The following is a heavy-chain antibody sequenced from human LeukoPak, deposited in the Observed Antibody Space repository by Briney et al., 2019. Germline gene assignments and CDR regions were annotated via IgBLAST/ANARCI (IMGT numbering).Heavy chain of an antibody. V-gene: IGHV4-4*02. D-gene: IGHD5-18*01. CDR1: GDSISSSNL. J-gene: IGHJ4*02. CDR2: IYHSGST. Sequence: PSETLSLTCAVFGDSISSSNLWIWVRLPPGKGLEWIGEIYHSGSTNYNPSLKSRVTISVDKSKKQFSLKLSSVTAADTAVYYCARKYGFSYGYYFDDWGQGTLVTVSS. CDR3: ARKYGFSYGYYFDD.